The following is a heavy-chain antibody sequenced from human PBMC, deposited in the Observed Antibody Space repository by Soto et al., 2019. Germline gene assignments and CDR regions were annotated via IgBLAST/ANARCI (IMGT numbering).Heavy chain of an antibody. V-gene: IGHV3-23*01. J-gene: IGHJ4*02. Sequence: EVQLLESGGGLVQPGGSLRLSCAASGFTFSPHAMSWVRQAPGKGLEWVSSTIDSGGRSYHADSVRGRFTISRDNSKNTLYLQMNSLRADDTAIYYCAKDKMEQWLVGGYYDYWGQGALVTVSS. D-gene: IGHD6-19*01. CDR3: AKDKMEQWLVGGYYDY. CDR2: TIDSGGRS. CDR1: GFTFSPHA.